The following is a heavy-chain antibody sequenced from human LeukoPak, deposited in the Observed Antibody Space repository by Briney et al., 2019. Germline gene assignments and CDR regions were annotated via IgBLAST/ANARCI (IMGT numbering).Heavy chain of an antibody. Sequence: PGRSLRLSCAASGFTFSSYAMHWVRQAPGKGLEWVAVISYDGSNKYYADSVKGRFTISRDNSKNMLYLQMNSLRAEDTAVYYCARGREAGYCSGGSCYSGYFQHWGQGTLVTVSS. J-gene: IGHJ1*01. CDR1: GFTFSSYA. V-gene: IGHV3-30-3*01. CDR3: ARGREAGYCSGGSCYSGYFQH. D-gene: IGHD2-15*01. CDR2: ISYDGSNK.